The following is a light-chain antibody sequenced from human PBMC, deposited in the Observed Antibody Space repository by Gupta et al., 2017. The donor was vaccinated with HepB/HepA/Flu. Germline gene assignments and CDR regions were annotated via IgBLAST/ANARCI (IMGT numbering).Light chain of an antibody. CDR2: AAS. CDR1: QSISSY. Sequence: DIQMTQSPSSLSASVGDRVTITCRASQSISSYLNWYQQKPGKAPKLLIYAASSLQSGVPSRFSGSGSGTDFTLTMRSLQPEDFATYYCQQWDSTPRTFGQGTKLEIK. J-gene: IGKJ1*01. CDR3: QQWDSTPRT. V-gene: IGKV1-39*01.